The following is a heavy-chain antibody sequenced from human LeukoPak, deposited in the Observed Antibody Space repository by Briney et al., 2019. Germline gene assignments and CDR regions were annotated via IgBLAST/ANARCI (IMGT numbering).Heavy chain of an antibody. Sequence: PGGSLRLSCAASGFTFSTYAMSWVRQAPGKGLEWVSAISGSGGTTYYADSAKGRFTISRDNSKNTLYLQMNSLRAEDTAVYYCAKALRYCGGDCYSGYYHAMDVWGQGTTVTVSS. CDR2: ISGSGGTT. CDR1: GFTFSTYA. D-gene: IGHD2-21*02. V-gene: IGHV3-23*01. J-gene: IGHJ6*02. CDR3: AKALRYCGGDCYSGYYHAMDV.